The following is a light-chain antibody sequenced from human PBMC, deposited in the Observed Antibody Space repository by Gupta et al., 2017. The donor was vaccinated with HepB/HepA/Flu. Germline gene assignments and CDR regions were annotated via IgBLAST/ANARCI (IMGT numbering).Light chain of an antibody. CDR3: CYSRNGSPSSWV. CDR2: YGK. V-gene: IGLV2-14*03. J-gene: IGLJ3*02. CDR1: SSDIGTYNY. Sequence: QSALTQPASVSESPGQSSTISCTGTSSDIGTYNYVSWYHQHPAKHPPLIMVYGKNRRSAVSPRFFCATTCNTASPITIARPHEDDADEYCCYSRNGSPSSWVFGGGTKLTVL.